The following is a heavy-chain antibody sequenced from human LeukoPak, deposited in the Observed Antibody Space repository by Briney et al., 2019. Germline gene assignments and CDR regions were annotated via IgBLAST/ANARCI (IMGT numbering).Heavy chain of an antibody. CDR3: ARRDNGYQFDY. Sequence: PSQTLSLTCTVSGGSISYGGYYWSRIRQHPGKGLEWIGCIYYSGSTYYNPALRSRLTLSVDTSKNHFSLKLSSVTAADTAVYYCARRDNGYQFDYWGQGALVTVSS. CDR1: GGSISYGGYY. V-gene: IGHV4-31*03. D-gene: IGHD2-8*01. CDR2: IYYSGST. J-gene: IGHJ4*02.